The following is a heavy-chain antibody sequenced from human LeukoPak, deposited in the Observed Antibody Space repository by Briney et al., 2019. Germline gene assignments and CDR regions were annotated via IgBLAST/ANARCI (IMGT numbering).Heavy chain of an antibody. V-gene: IGHV1-8*03. CDR1: GYTFTSYD. CDR3: ARGDVYGSGSYYNPPLDY. D-gene: IGHD3-10*01. J-gene: IGHJ4*02. Sequence: ASVKVSCKASGYTFTSYDINWVRQATGQGLEWMGWMNPNSGNTGYAQKFQGRVTITRNTSISTAYMELSSLRSEDTAVYYCARGDVYGSGSYYNPPLDYWGQGTLVTVSS. CDR2: MNPNSGNT.